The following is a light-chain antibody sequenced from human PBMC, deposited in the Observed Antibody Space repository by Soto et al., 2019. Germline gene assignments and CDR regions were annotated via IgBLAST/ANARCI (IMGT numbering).Light chain of an antibody. J-gene: IGLJ1*01. V-gene: IGLV2-14*01. Sequence: QSALTQPRSVSGSPGQSVTISCTGTSSDVGGYNYVSWYQQHLGKAPKLMIYEVSNRPSGISNRFSGSKSGNTASLTISGLQAEDEADYYCSSYTTSITYVFGTGTKVTVL. CDR3: SSYTTSITYV. CDR2: EVS. CDR1: SSDVGGYNY.